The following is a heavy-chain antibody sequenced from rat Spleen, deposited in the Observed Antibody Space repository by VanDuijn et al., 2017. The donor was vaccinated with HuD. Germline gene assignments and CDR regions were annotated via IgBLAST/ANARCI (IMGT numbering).Heavy chain of an antibody. D-gene: IGHD4-3*01. J-gene: IGHJ2*01. CDR2: IQSGGST. V-gene: IGHV2-19*01. CDR1: GFSLTDYS. Sequence: QVQLKESGPGLVQPSQTLSLTCTVSGFSLTDYSVHWVRQPPGKGLEWMGRIQSGGSTDYNSALKSRLSISRDTSKGQVFLKMNSLQTEDTAIYFCTRGGVWDYWGQGVMVTVSS. CDR3: TRGGVWDY.